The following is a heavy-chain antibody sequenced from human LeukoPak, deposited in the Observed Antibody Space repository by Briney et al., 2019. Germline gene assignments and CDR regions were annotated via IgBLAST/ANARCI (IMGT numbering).Heavy chain of an antibody. V-gene: IGHV5-51*01. D-gene: IGHD2-21*02. Sequence: GESLKISCKGSGYSFTSYWIGWVRQMPGKGLEWMGIIYPGGSDTRYSPSFQGQVTISADKSISTAYLQWSSLKASDTAMYYCARTEVVTAIWKYFDYWGQGTLVTVSS. CDR3: ARTEVVTAIWKYFDY. CDR1: GYSFTSYW. J-gene: IGHJ4*02. CDR2: IYPGGSDT.